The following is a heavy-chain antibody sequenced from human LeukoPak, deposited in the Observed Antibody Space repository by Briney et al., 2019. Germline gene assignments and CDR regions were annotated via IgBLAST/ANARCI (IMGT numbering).Heavy chain of an antibody. CDR1: GGSITSDSYY. Sequence: SETLSLTCTVSGGSITSDSYYWVWVRHPPGNGLEWTGSIKYGGTTFYSSSLQSRITLSMDASKNQFSLRLTSVTAADTAVYYCARLGTYSGNLFDNWGQGTLVTVSS. V-gene: IGHV4-39*01. D-gene: IGHD5-12*01. CDR3: ARLGTYSGNLFDN. CDR2: IKYGGTT. J-gene: IGHJ4*02.